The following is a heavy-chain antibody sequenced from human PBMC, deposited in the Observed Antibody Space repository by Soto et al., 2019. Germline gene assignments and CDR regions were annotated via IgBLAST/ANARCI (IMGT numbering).Heavy chain of an antibody. D-gene: IGHD6-13*01. Sequence: QVQLVQSGAEVKKPGSSVKVSCKASGGTFSSYAISWVRQAPGQGLEWMGGIIPIFGTANYAQKFQGRVTITEYESTSTGYMELSRLRSEDTAVYYCAREDPIAAAGPELYNWFDPWGQGTLVTVSS. CDR2: IIPIFGTA. J-gene: IGHJ5*02. CDR3: AREDPIAAAGPELYNWFDP. CDR1: GGTFSSYA. V-gene: IGHV1-69*12.